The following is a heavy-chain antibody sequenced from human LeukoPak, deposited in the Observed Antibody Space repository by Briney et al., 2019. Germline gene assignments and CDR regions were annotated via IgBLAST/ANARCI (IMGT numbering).Heavy chain of an antibody. CDR2: IIPIFGTA. V-gene: IGHV1-69*01. J-gene: IGHJ5*02. CDR3: AGDCSSTSCRGWFDP. Sequence: SVKVSCKASGGTFSSYAISWVRQAPGQGLEWMGGIIPIFGTANYAQKFQGRVTITADESTSTAYMELSSLRSEDTAVYYCAGDCSSTSCRGWFDPWGQGTLVTVSS. CDR1: GGTFSSYA. D-gene: IGHD2-2*01.